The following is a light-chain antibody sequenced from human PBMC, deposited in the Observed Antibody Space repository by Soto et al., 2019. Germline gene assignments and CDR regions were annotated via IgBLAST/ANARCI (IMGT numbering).Light chain of an antibody. CDR3: QQSYSTLFT. Sequence: DIQMTQSPSSLSASVGDRVTITCRASQSISSYLNWYQQKPGKAPKLLIYAASSLQSGFPSRFSVSRSRTDFSLAIRSLQREGFATYYCQQSYSTLFTFGPGTKVDI. V-gene: IGKV1-39*01. J-gene: IGKJ3*01. CDR2: AAS. CDR1: QSISSY.